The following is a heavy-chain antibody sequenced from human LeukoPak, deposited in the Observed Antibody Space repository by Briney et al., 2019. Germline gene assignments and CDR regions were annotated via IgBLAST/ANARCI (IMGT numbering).Heavy chain of an antibody. CDR2: TYYRSKWYN. CDR3: ARGYGYYFDY. Sequence: SQTLSLTCAISGDTVTSNSAAWNWIRQSPSRGLEWLGRTYYRSKWYNDYAVSVKSRITINPDTSENHFSLQLNSVTPDDTAVYYCARGYGYYFDYWGQGTLVTVSS. V-gene: IGHV6-1*01. J-gene: IGHJ4*02. CDR1: GDTVTSNSAA. D-gene: IGHD5-18*01.